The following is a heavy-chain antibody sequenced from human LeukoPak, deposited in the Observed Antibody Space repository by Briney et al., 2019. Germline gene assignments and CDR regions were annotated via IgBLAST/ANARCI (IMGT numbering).Heavy chain of an antibody. CDR2: IYYSGST. D-gene: IGHD2-15*01. CDR3: ARLGYCSGGSYCAFDI. CDR1: GGSISSYY. J-gene: IGHJ3*02. Sequence: SETLSLTCTVYGGSISSYYWSWIRQPPGKGLEWIGYIYYSGSTNYNPSLKSRVTISVDTSKNQFSLKLSSVTAADTAVYYCARLGYCSGGSYCAFDIWGQGTMVTVSS. V-gene: IGHV4-59*01.